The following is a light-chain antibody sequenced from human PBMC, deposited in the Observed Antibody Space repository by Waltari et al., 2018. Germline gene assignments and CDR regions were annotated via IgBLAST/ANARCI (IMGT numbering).Light chain of an antibody. CDR3: QQYGVSPRT. V-gene: IGKV3-20*01. CDR2: GVS. J-gene: IGKJ1*01. CDR1: QTVFNNF. Sequence: EIVLTQSPGTLSLSPGERATLSCRASQTVFNNFLAWYQQRPGQAPRLVTFGVSSRATGIPHRFSGSGSGTDFTLTISRVEPEDFAVYYCQQYGVSPRTFGQGTKVELK.